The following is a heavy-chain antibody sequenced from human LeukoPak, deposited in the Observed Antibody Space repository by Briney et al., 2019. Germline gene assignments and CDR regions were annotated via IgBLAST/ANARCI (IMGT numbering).Heavy chain of an antibody. CDR3: AKAPRIAAAGHFDY. CDR2: IWYDGSNK. Sequence: GGSLRLSCAASGFTFSSYRMDWVRQAPGQGLEWVALIWYDGSNKYYADSVKGRLTISRDNSNYTLYLQMDSLRAEDTAVYYCAKAPRIAAAGHFDYWGQGTLVTVSS. J-gene: IGHJ4*02. V-gene: IGHV3-33*06. D-gene: IGHD6-13*01. CDR1: GFTFSSYR.